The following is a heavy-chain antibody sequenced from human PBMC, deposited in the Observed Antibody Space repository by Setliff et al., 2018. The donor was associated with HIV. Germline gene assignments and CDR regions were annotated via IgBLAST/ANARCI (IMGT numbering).Heavy chain of an antibody. CDR1: GYSFDSYW. J-gene: IGHJ4*02. Sequence: PGESLKISCTASGYSFDSYWIGWVRQVPGKGLEWLGIVYPLDSDTKYSPPLRGPFTISAYKSTNTAFLQWSSLRASDSAIYYCARHRVGVTPSSEYYFDFWGQGTQVTVSS. CDR2: VYPLDSDT. CDR3: ARHRVGVTPSSEYYFDF. D-gene: IGHD1-26*01. V-gene: IGHV5-51*01.